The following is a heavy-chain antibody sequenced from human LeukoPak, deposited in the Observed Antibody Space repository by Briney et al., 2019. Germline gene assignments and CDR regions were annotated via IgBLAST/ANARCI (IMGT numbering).Heavy chain of an antibody. J-gene: IGHJ6*03. CDR2: IYHSERT. V-gene: IGHV4-4*02. Sequence: TLSPTCAVSAGSISSSNWGSWVRQPPGKGLEWSGEIYHSERTNYNPSLNRRVTISVDKSTNPFSLKLSSVTAADTAVYYCARATRTIFGVVRYYYYYMDVWGKGTTVSISS. CDR1: AGSISSSNW. CDR3: ARATRTIFGVVRYYYYYMDV. D-gene: IGHD3-3*01.